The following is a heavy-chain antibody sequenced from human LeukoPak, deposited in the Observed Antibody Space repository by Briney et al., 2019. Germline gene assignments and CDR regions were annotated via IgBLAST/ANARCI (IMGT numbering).Heavy chain of an antibody. Sequence: GASVKVSCKASGYIFTDYGISWVRQAPGQGLEWMDWIVAYTFATDLAQKFQGRVTLTTDTSTNTAYMELRSLRSDDTAIYYCARDPRSVIAPAAADFWGQGTLVTVSS. CDR3: ARDPRSVIAPAAADF. D-gene: IGHD2-2*01. CDR1: GYIFTDYG. V-gene: IGHV1-18*01. CDR2: IVAYTFAT. J-gene: IGHJ4*02.